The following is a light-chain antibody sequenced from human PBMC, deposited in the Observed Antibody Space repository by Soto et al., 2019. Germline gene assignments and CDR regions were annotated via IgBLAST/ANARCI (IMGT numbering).Light chain of an antibody. Sequence: DIQLTQSPSFLSASVGDRVTITCRASQGISTFLAWYQQKPGKAPKLLIYAASILQSGVPSRFRGSGSGTDFTLTISRLQPEDFAVYYCQQFNSWPYTFGQGTKLEIK. J-gene: IGKJ2*01. CDR3: QQFNSWPYT. CDR1: QGISTF. CDR2: AAS. V-gene: IGKV1-9*01.